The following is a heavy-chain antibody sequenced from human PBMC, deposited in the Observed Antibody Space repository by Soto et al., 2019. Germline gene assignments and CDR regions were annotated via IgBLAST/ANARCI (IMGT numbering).Heavy chain of an antibody. CDR2: IYPGDSDT. V-gene: IGHV5-51*01. CDR1: GYSFISYW. J-gene: IGHJ6*02. Sequence: PGELQRNSWKGSGYSFISYWVGWVRQKQGKGLEWMGIIYPGDSDTRYSPSFQGQVTISADKSISTAYLQWSSLKASDTAMYYCAKTLAAESYYGMDVWVQGTTVPV. D-gene: IGHD6-25*01. CDR3: AKTLAAESYYGMDV.